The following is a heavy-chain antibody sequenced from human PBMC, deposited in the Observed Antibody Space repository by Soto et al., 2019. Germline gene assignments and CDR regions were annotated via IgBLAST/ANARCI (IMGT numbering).Heavy chain of an antibody. V-gene: IGHV1-18*04. Sequence: ASVKVSCKASGYTFTSYGISWVRQAPGQGLEWMGWISAYNGNTNYAQKLQGRVTMTTDTSTSTAYMELSSLRSEDTAVYYCTRDDRVRTGMDLPSFDFWGQGTMVTVSS. CDR2: ISAYNGNT. CDR1: GYTFTSYG. CDR3: TRDDRVRTGMDLPSFDF. D-gene: IGHD5-18*01. J-gene: IGHJ4*02.